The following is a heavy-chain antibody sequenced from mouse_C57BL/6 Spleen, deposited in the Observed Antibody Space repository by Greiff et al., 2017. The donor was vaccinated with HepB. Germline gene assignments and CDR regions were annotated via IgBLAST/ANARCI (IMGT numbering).Heavy chain of an antibody. CDR1: GYSITSGYY. J-gene: IGHJ2*01. CDR3: AVITTVVGGYYFDY. D-gene: IGHD1-1*01. Sequence: EVQLQQSGPGLVKPSQSLSLTCSVTGYSITSGYYWNWIRQFPGNKLEWMGYISYDGSNNYNPSLKNRISITRDTSKNQFFLKLNSVTTEDTATYYCAVITTVVGGYYFDYWGQGTTLTVSS. CDR2: ISYDGSN. V-gene: IGHV3-6*01.